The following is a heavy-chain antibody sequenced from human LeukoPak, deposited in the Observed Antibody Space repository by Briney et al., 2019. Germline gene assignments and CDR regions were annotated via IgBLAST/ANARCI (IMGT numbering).Heavy chain of an antibody. CDR2: INTNTGNP. V-gene: IGHV7-4-1*02. D-gene: IGHD4-17*01. Sequence: ASVKVSCKASGYTFTSYAMNWVRQAPGQGLEWMGWINTNTGNPTYAQGFTGRFVFSLDTSVSTAYLQISSLKAEDTAVYYCAREATVTTQPPYYYYYMDVWGKGTTVTVSS. CDR1: GYTFTSYA. CDR3: AREATVTTQPPYYYYYMDV. J-gene: IGHJ6*03.